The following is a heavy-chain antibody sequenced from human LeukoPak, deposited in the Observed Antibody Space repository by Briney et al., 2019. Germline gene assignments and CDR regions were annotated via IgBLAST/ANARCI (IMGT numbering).Heavy chain of an antibody. J-gene: IGHJ6*03. CDR2: IYYRGST. CDR3: ARDGGGQWRRYMDV. CDR1: AGSISSSTYY. V-gene: IGHV4-39*07. D-gene: IGHD3-16*01. Sequence: PSETLSLTCTVSAGSISSSTYYWGWIRQPPGKGLEWIGNIYYRGSTYYNPSLKSRVTISVDKSKNQFSRKLSSVTAADTAVYYCARDGGGQWRRYMDVWGKGTTVTISS.